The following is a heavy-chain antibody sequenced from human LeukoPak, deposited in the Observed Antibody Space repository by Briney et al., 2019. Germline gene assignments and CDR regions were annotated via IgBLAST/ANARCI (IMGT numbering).Heavy chain of an antibody. CDR3: AKGNWRYFDY. J-gene: IGHJ4*02. CDR2: ISGSGGST. Sequence: TGGSLRLSCTASGFTFSSYAMNWVRQAPGKGLEWVSAISGSGGSTYYADSVKGRFTISRDNSKNTLYLQMNSLGADDTAVYYCAKGNWRYFDYWGQGTLVTVSS. CDR1: GFTFSSYA. D-gene: IGHD1-1*01. V-gene: IGHV3-23*01.